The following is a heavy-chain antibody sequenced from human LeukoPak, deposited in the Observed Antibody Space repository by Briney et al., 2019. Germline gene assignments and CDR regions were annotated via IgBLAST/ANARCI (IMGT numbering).Heavy chain of an antibody. V-gene: IGHV3-74*01. CDR1: GFTFNTYT. J-gene: IGHJ3*02. CDR2: INSDGSST. CDR3: ARDHYDSSGYYYEGDAFDI. Sequence: GGSLRLSCAASGFTFNTYTMNWVRQAPGKGLVWVSRINSDGSSTRYADSVKGRFIISRDNVKNTLYLQMSSLRAEDTAVYYCARDHYDSSGYYYEGDAFDIWGQGTMVTVSS. D-gene: IGHD3-22*01.